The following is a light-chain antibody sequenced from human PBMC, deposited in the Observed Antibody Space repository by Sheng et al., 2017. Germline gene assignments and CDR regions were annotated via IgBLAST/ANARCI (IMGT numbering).Light chain of an antibody. J-gene: IGKJ1*01. CDR1: QSISSSY. CDR2: ATS. V-gene: IGKV3-20*01. CDR3: QQYGTSP. Sequence: ETLLTQSPGTLSLSPGERATVSCRASQSISSSYLAWYQQTPGQAPRLLIYATSRRASGISDRFSGSGSGTDFTLTIDGVEPEDFAVYYCQQYGTSPFGQGTQVQI.